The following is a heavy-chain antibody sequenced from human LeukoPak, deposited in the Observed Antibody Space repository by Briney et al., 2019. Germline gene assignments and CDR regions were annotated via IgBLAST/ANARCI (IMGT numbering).Heavy chain of an antibody. D-gene: IGHD5-24*01. CDR3: ARDRAVEMATIFDY. J-gene: IGHJ4*02. CDR1: GFTFSSYS. Sequence: GGSLRLSCTASGFTFSSYSMNWVRQAPGKGLEWVSSISSSSSYIYYADSVKGRFTISRDNAKNSLYLQMNSLRAEDTAVYYCARDRAVEMATIFDYWGQGTLVTVSS. V-gene: IGHV3-21*01. CDR2: ISSSSSYI.